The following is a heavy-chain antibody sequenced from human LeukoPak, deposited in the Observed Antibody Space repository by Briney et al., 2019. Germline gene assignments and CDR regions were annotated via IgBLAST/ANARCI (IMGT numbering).Heavy chain of an antibody. CDR2: INHSGST. CDR1: GGSFSGYY. V-gene: IGHV4-34*01. J-gene: IGHJ3*02. D-gene: IGHD3-10*01. Sequence: RPSETLSLTCAVYGGSFSGYYWSWIRQPPGKGLEWIGEINHSGSTNYNPSLKSRVTISVDTSKNQFSLKLTSVTAADTAVYYCAKSNGYGLVDIWGQGTMVTVSS. CDR3: AKSNGYGLVDI.